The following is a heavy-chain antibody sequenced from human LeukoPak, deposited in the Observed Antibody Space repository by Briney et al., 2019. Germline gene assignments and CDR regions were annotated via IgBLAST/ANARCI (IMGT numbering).Heavy chain of an antibody. CDR3: ARDLMVRGRRYMDV. J-gene: IGHJ6*03. Sequence: GGTLRLSCAASGFTFSSNSMNWVPQAPGKGLKWVSYISSSSSYIYYEDSVKGRFTTSRDNAKNSLFLQMNSLTAEDTAVYCCARDLMVRGRRYMDVWGKGTTVTVSS. CDR2: ISSSSSYI. D-gene: IGHD3-10*01. V-gene: IGHV3-21*01. CDR1: GFTFSSNS.